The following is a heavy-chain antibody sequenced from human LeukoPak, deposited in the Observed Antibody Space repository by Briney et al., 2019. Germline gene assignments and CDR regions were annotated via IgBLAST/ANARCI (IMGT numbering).Heavy chain of an antibody. Sequence: SETLSLTCTVSGGSISSSSYYWGWIRQPPGKGLEWIGYIYFTGSTNYNPSLKSRVTISVDTSKNQFSLKLSSVTAADTAVYYCARIYYGSGSYYRQYYYYYMDVWGKGTTVTVSS. D-gene: IGHD3-10*01. CDR3: ARIYYGSGSYYRQYYYYYMDV. V-gene: IGHV4-39*07. J-gene: IGHJ6*03. CDR1: GGSISSSSYY. CDR2: IYFTGST.